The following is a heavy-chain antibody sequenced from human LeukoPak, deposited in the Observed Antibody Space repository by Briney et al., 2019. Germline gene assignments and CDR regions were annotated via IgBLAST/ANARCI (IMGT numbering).Heavy chain of an antibody. J-gene: IGHJ4*02. CDR2: MKYTGST. CDR1: GGSINSRNSF. V-gene: IGHV4-39*01. CDR3: ASVDYNWNYFHY. Sequence: PSETLSLTCTVSGGSINSRNSFWGWIRQPPGKGLEWIGSMKYTGSTYYKPSLQSRVTISGDTSKSQFSLKLSSVTAADTAVYYCASVDYNWNYFHYWGQGTLVAVSS. D-gene: IGHD1-20*01.